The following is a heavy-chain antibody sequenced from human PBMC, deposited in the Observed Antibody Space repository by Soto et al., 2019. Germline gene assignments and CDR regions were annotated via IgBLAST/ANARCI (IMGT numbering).Heavy chain of an antibody. CDR2: INPSGGST. J-gene: IGHJ6*02. CDR3: ARDHGRAAAGYYYGMDV. CDR1: GYTFTSYY. Sequence: GASVKVSCKASGYTFTSYYMHWVRQAPGRGLEWMGIINPSGGSTSYAQKFQGRVTMTRDTSTSTVYMELSSLRSEDTAVYYCARDHGRAAAGYYYGMDVWGQGTTVTVSS. D-gene: IGHD6-13*01. V-gene: IGHV1-46*01.